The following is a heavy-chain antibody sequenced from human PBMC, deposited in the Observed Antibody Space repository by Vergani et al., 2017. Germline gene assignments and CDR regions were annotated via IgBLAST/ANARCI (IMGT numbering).Heavy chain of an antibody. D-gene: IGHD1-26*01. V-gene: IGHV3-30*18. CDR2: ISYDGSNK. CDR3: AKDFRVGPEVGSYHSHFDY. Sequence: QVQLVESGGGVVQPGRSLRLSCAASGFTFSSYGMHWVRQAPGKGLEWVAVISYDGSNKYYADSVKGRFTISRDNSKNTLYLQMNSLRAEDTAVYYCAKDFRVGPEVGSYHSHFDYWGQGTLVTVSS. J-gene: IGHJ4*02. CDR1: GFTFSSYG.